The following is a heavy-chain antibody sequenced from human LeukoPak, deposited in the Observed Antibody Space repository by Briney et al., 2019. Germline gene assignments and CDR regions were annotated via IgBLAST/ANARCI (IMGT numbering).Heavy chain of an antibody. CDR1: GGSISSGGYS. CDR2: IYHSGST. J-gene: IGHJ3*02. V-gene: IGHV4-30-2*01. CDR3: ARGPTIFGVVSAFDI. D-gene: IGHD3-3*01. Sequence: SETLSLTCAVSGGSISSGGYSWSWIRQPPGKGLEWIGYIYHSGSTYYNPSLKSRVTTSVDTSKNQFSLKLSSVTAADTAVYYCARGPTIFGVVSAFDIWGQGTMVTVSS.